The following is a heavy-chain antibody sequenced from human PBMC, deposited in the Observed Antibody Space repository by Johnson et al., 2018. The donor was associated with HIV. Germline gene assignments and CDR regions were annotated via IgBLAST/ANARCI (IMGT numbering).Heavy chain of an antibody. CDR1: GFSVDDYA. Sequence: VQLVESGGGLVQPGRSLRLSCRASGFSVDDYAMHWVRQAPGKGLEWVSGISWNSGSLGYADSVKGRFAISRDNAKNSLYLQMNSLRAEDTALYYCAKLTRLDAFDIWGQGTMVTVSS. V-gene: IGHV3-9*01. D-gene: IGHD6-25*01. J-gene: IGHJ3*02. CDR2: ISWNSGSL. CDR3: AKLTRLDAFDI.